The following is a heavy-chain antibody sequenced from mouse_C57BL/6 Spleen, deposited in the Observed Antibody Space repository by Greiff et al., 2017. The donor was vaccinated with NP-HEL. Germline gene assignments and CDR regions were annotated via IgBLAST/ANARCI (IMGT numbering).Heavy chain of an antibody. CDR1: GYTFTTYP. D-gene: IGHD1-1*01. CDR2: FHPYNDDT. CDR3: ARAHYYGSSFDY. Sequence: VKLVESGAELVKPGASVKMSCKASGYTFTTYPIEWMKQNHGTSLEWIGTFHPYNDDTKYNEKFKGKATLTVEKSSSTVYLELSRLTSDDSAVYYCARAHYYGSSFDYWGQGTTLTVSS. V-gene: IGHV1-47*01. J-gene: IGHJ2*01.